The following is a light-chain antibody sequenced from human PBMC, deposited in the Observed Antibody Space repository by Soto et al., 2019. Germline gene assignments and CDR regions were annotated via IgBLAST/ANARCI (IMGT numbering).Light chain of an antibody. CDR3: SSYTDTKSLV. J-gene: IGLJ1*01. Sequence: QSSLTQSPSASGSPGQSVTISCTGTSSDIGGYNSVSWYQQHPGKAPKVMIYDVTKRPSGVPDRFSGSKSGNPASLTVSALQAEDEADYYCSSYTDTKSLVFGTGTKVTVL. CDR2: DVT. CDR1: SSDIGGYNS. V-gene: IGLV2-8*01.